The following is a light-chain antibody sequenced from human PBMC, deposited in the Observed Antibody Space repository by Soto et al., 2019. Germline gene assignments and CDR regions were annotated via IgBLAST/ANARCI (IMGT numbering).Light chain of an antibody. J-gene: IGKJ1*01. Sequence: EIVMTQSPGTLSLSPGERATLSCRASQSVRSNLARYQQIPGQAPRLLIYGAFTRATGIPARFSGSGSGTEFTLAISSLQSEDFAVYYCQQYNDWPQTFGLGTKVDIK. CDR2: GAF. CDR1: QSVRSN. CDR3: QQYNDWPQT. V-gene: IGKV3-15*01.